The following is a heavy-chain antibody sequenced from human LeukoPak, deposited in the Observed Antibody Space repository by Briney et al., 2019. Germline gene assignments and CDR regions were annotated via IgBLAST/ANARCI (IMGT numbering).Heavy chain of an antibody. D-gene: IGHD2-21*01. CDR2: IYWTDDK. V-gene: IGHV2-5*01. J-gene: IGHJ6*03. Sequence: SGPTLVKPTQTLTLTCTFSGFSLSTGGQAVGWVRQPPGKALELLTVIYWTDDKRYSPSLKRRLTITKDTSKNQVVLTVTNMDPVDTATYYCVHVHSAYSYMDVWGKGTTVTVSS. CDR1: GFSLSTGGQA. CDR3: VHVHSAYSYMDV.